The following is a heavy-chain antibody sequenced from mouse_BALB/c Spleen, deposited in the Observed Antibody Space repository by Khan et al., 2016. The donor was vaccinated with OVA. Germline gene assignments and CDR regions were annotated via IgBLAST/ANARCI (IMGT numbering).Heavy chain of an antibody. Sequence: QMQLEESGPGLVAPSQSLSITCTVSGFSLTNYDISWIRQPPGKGLAWLGVIWTGGGTNYNSAFMSRLSISKDNSKRQVFLKMNSLLTDDAAIYYCVRRCNYYCSFYWDFDVWGAGTTVTVSS. J-gene: IGHJ1*01. CDR1: GFSLTNYD. CDR3: VRRCNYYCSFYWDFDV. V-gene: IGHV2-9-2*01. D-gene: IGHD1-1*01. CDR2: IWTGGGT.